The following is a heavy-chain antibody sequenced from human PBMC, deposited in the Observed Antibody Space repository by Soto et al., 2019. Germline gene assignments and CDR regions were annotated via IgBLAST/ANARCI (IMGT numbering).Heavy chain of an antibody. CDR3: ARYVTGLPGDY. D-gene: IGHD3-9*01. J-gene: IGHJ4*02. V-gene: IGHV1-18*01. CDR2: ISGYKGNT. CDR1: GYTFTTYG. Sequence: QVQLVQSGAEVKKPGASVKVSCKASGYTFTTYGISWVRQAPGQGLEWMGWISGYKGNTNYAQKLQGRVNMTTDTSTSPAYMELRRLRSDDTAVYYCARYVTGLPGDYGGQGTLVTVSS.